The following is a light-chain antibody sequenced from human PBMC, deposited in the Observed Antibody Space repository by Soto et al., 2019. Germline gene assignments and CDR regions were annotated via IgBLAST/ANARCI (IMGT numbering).Light chain of an antibody. CDR3: QQYHTWPIT. J-gene: IGKJ4*01. CDR2: GAS. V-gene: IGKV3-15*01. Sequence: IVIARSASTMSVTPRERSTFACRASQGVSRKLAWYKHKPGQAPRLLISGASTGATGIPARFSGSGSGTEFTLTISSLQSEDCAIYYCQQYHTWPITFGGGTKVDIK. CDR1: QGVSRK.